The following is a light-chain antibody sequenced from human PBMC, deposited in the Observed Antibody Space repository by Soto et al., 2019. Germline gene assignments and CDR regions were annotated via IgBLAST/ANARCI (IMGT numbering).Light chain of an antibody. CDR2: AAS. Sequence: QSPSSLSASVGDRVTITCRTSQGISSSLAWYQQAPGKAPKFLIYAASTLQSGVPSRFSGSGSGTDFTLTISSLQPEDFATYYCQQVNSYPLTFGGGTKVDIK. CDR1: QGISSS. V-gene: IGKV1-9*01. CDR3: QQVNSYPLT. J-gene: IGKJ4*01.